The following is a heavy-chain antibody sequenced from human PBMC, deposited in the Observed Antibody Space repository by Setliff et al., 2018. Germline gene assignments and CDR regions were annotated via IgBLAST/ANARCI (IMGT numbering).Heavy chain of an antibody. CDR1: GGSISSGSYY. CDR2: VYTKGGS. Sequence: SETLSLTCTVSGGSISSGSYYWSWIRHPAGKGLEWIGRVYTKGGSDYNPFLKSRVSISLDTSKNQFSLKLISVTAADTAVYYCARANKKLDYYYYYYMDVWGKGTTVTVSS. J-gene: IGHJ6*03. V-gene: IGHV4-61*02. CDR3: ARANKKLDYYYYYYMDV. D-gene: IGHD1-1*01.